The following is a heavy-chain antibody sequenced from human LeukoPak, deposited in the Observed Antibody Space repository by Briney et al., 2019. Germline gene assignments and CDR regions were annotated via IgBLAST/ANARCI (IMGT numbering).Heavy chain of an antibody. D-gene: IGHD6-13*01. Sequence: TPSETLSLTCTVSGGSISSYYWSWIRQPPGKGLEWIGYIYYSGSTNYNPSLKSRVTISVDTSKNQFSLKLSSVTAADTAVYNCAGCSSWGPFDYWGQGTLVTVSS. CDR2: IYYSGST. CDR3: AGCSSWGPFDY. CDR1: GGSISSYY. J-gene: IGHJ4*02. V-gene: IGHV4-59*01.